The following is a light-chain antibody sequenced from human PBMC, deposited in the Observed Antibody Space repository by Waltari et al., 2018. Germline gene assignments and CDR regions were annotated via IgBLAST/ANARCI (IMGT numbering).Light chain of an antibody. CDR3: QSYDSGLSAPV. J-gene: IGLJ3*02. Sequence: QSVLTQPPSVSGAPGQRVTIPCSGSRSNIGSNHAIHWYQQLPGTAPKLPIYGETNRPSGCPARFSGSKSATSAALAIAGLQAEDEADDYCQSYDSGLSAPVFGGGTKLTVL. V-gene: IGLV1-40*01. CDR1: RSNIGSNHA. CDR2: GET.